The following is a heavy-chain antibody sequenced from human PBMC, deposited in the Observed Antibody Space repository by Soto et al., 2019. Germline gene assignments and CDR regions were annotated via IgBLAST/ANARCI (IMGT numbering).Heavy chain of an antibody. CDR1: GGSFSGYY. CDR2: INHSGST. V-gene: IGHV4-34*01. Sequence: PSETLSLTCAVYGGSFSGYYWSWIRQPPGKGLEWIGEINHSGSTNYNPSLKSRVTISVDTSKTQFSLNLRSVTAADTAVYFCARYLSSGYDSYYFDYWGQGTLVTVSS. D-gene: IGHD3-22*01. CDR3: ARYLSSGYDSYYFDY. J-gene: IGHJ4*02.